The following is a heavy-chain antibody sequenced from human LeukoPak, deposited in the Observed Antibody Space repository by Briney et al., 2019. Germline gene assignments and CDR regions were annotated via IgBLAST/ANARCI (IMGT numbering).Heavy chain of an antibody. CDR2: VSAYADDT. CDR3: ASEWRDAFDI. CDR1: GYTFSSYG. J-gene: IGHJ3*02. V-gene: IGHV1-18*01. Sequence: ASVKVSCKASGYTFSSYGISWVRQAPGQGLEWMGWVSAYADDTNYVQKFQGRVTMTTDTSTSTAYMELRSLRSDDTAVYYCASEWRDAFDIWGQGTMVTVSS. D-gene: IGHD5-24*01.